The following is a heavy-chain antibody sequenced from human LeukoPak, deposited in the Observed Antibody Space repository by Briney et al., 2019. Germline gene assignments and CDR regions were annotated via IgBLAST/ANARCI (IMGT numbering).Heavy chain of an antibody. D-gene: IGHD3-16*01. CDR3: ARAGRGRTDDAFDI. Sequence: ASVKVSCKASGYTFTSYYMHWVRQAPGQGLEWMGIINPSGGSTSYTQKFQGRVTMTRDTSISTAYMELSRLRSDDTAVYYCARAGRGRTDDAFDIWGQGTMVTVSS. CDR1: GYTFTSYY. J-gene: IGHJ3*02. CDR2: INPSGGST. V-gene: IGHV1-46*01.